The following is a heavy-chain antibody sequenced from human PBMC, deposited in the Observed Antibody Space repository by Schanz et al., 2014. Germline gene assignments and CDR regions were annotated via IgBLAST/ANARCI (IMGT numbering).Heavy chain of an antibody. CDR1: GFIFSNSW. D-gene: IGHD6-19*01. CDR2: IKQDGSEK. Sequence: EVQLVESGGGLVQPGGSLRLSCAASGFIFSNSWMSWVRLAPGKGLEWVANIKQDGSEKYYVDSVKGRFTISRDNAKNTLYLQMNSLRAEDTAVYYCAKDVRPVANTVHFYYMDVWGRGTTVTVSS. V-gene: IGHV3-7*03. CDR3: AKDVRPVANTVHFYYMDV. J-gene: IGHJ6*02.